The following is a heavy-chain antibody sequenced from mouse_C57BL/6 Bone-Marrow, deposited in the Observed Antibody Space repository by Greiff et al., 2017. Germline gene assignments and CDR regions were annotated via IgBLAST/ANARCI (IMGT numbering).Heavy chain of an antibody. J-gene: IGHJ2*01. D-gene: IGHD2-12*01. CDR3: ARYSHFDY. V-gene: IGHV5-4*03. CDR1: GFTFSSYA. Sequence: EVKLVESGGGLVKPGGSLKLSCAASGFTFSSYAMSWVRQTPEKRLAWVATISDGGSYTYYPDNVKGRFTISRDNAKNNLYLQMSHLKSEDTAMYYCARYSHFDYWGQGTTLTVSS. CDR2: ISDGGSYT.